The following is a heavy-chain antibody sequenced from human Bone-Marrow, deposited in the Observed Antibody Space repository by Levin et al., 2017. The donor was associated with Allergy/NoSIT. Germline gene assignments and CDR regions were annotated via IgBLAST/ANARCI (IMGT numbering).Heavy chain of an antibody. CDR1: GYTFSGYY. V-gene: IGHV1-2*02. CDR2: INPNSGGT. J-gene: IGHJ4*02. D-gene: IGHD6-13*01. CDR3: ARQAQGAAAAGELDY. Sequence: GASVKVSCKASGYTFSGYYMHWVRQAPGQGLEWMGWINPNSGGTNYAQKFQGRVTLTRDTSTSTAYMEVSRLRSDDTAVYYCARQAQGAAAAGELDYWGQGTLVTVSS.